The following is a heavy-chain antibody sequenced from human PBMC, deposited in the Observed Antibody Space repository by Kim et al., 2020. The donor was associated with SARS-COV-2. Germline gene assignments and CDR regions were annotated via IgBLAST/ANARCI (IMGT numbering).Heavy chain of an antibody. Sequence: SETLSLTCIVSGDSVSDDPYFWTWIRQPPGKGLEWIAYISYSGSTNYIASVKSRVTVSLDTSMNQFSLKLTSVTAADTAVYYCARESPYYYDRSGYYYVVDSWGQGTLVTVSS. CDR1: GDSVSDDPYF. V-gene: IGHV4-61*01. CDR3: ARESPYYYDRSGYYYVVDS. J-gene: IGHJ4*02. CDR2: ISYSGST. D-gene: IGHD3-22*01.